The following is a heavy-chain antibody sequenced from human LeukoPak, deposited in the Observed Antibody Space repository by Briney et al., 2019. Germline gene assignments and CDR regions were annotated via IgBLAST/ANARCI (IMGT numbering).Heavy chain of an antibody. Sequence: SETLSLTCAVYGGSFSGYYWSWIRQPPGKGLEWIGEIYHSGSTNYNPSLKSRVTISVDKSKNQFSLKLSSVTAADTAVYYCAKSKRALDAFDIWGQGTMVTVSS. CDR2: IYHSGST. CDR1: GGSFSGYY. CDR3: AKSKRALDAFDI. V-gene: IGHV4-34*01. J-gene: IGHJ3*02.